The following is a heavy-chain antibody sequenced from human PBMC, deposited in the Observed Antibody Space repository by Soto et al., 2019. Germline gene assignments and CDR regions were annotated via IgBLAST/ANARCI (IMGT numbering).Heavy chain of an antibody. D-gene: IGHD1-1*01. CDR1: GGSISSGDYY. CDR2: IYYSGST. Sequence: SETLSLTCTVSGGSISSGDYYWSWIRQPPGKGLEWIGYIYYSGSTYYNPSLKSRVTISVDTSKNQFSLKLSSVTAADTAVYYCSRGVWKRQRTFDIWGQGTMVTVSS. J-gene: IGHJ3*02. CDR3: SRGVWKRQRTFDI. V-gene: IGHV4-30-4*01.